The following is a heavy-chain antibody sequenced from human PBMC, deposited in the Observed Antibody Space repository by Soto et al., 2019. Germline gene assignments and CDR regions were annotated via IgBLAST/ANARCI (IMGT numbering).Heavy chain of an antibody. Sequence: ASVKVSCKASGYTFSNSGFSWMRQAPGQGLEWMGWISTYNGNTNYAQKFQGRLSMTTDTSTSTAFMELRTLTSDDTALYYCARGIKILGGGYGRDVGGQGPTVPVSS. CDR2: ISTYNGNT. D-gene: IGHD3-16*01. V-gene: IGHV1-18*01. CDR1: GYTFSNSG. CDR3: ARGIKILGGGYGRDV. J-gene: IGHJ6*02.